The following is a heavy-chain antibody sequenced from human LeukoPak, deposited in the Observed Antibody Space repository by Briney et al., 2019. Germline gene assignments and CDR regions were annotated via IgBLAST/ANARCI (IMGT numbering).Heavy chain of an antibody. D-gene: IGHD2-2*03. Sequence: GGSLRLSCAASGFSFSSYSMHWVRQAPGKGLEYVSAITSDGVKTYYANSVKGRFTISRDNSKNTLYLQLGSLRAEDMAVYYCARDGFGSTGYFDPWGRGTLVTVSS. CDR2: ITSDGVKT. V-gene: IGHV3-64*01. CDR3: ARDGFGSTGYFDP. CDR1: GFSFSSYS. J-gene: IGHJ2*01.